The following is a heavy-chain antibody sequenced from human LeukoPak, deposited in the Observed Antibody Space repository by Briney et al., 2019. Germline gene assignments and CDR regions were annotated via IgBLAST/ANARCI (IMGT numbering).Heavy chain of an antibody. V-gene: IGHV3-15*01. J-gene: IGHJ4*02. CDR3: TGDGTFTFGRGF. Sequence: GGSLRLSYAGSGFTLSNAWLTWVRLAPGKGLEWVGRIKSEDAGGTIDYGAPVKGRFAISRDDSKRALYLDMNSLKTEDTAVYYCTGDGTFTFGRGFWGQGTLVTVSS. D-gene: IGHD3-16*01. CDR1: GFTLSNAW. CDR2: IKSEDAGGTI.